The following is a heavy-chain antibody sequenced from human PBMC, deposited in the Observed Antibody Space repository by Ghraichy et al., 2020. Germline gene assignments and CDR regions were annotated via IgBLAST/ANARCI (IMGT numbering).Heavy chain of an antibody. D-gene: IGHD3-22*01. CDR3: AKDLYYYDSSGYYGYYYGMDV. Sequence: GGSLRLSCAASGFTFSSYGMHWVRQAPGKGLEWVAVISYDGSNKYYADSVKGRFTISRDNSKNTLYLQMNSLRAEDTAVYYCAKDLYYYDSSGYYGYYYGMDVWGQGTTVTVSS. J-gene: IGHJ6*02. CDR1: GFTFSSYG. CDR2: ISYDGSNK. V-gene: IGHV3-30*18.